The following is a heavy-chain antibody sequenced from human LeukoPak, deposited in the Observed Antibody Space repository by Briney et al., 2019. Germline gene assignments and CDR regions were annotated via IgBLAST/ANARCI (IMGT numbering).Heavy chain of an antibody. CDR3: ARAYYDFWSGYYGEGRYFDY. J-gene: IGHJ4*02. V-gene: IGHV4-59*01. Sequence: SETLSLTCTVSGGSISSYYWSWIRQPPGKGLEWIWYIYYSGSTNYNPSLKSRVTISVDTSKNKFSLKLSSVTAADTAVYYCARAYYDFWSGYYGEGRYFDYWGQGTLVTVSS. D-gene: IGHD3-3*01. CDR1: GGSISSYY. CDR2: IYYSGST.